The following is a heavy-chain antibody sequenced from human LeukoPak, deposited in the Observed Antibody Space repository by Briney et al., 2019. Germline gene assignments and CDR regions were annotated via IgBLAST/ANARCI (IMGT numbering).Heavy chain of an antibody. CDR2: INHSGST. V-gene: IGHV4-34*01. CDR3: AIAQWLVLYFQH. D-gene: IGHD6-19*01. CDR1: GGSFSGYY. J-gene: IGHJ1*01. Sequence: SETLSLTCAVYGGSFSGYYWSWIRQAPGKGLEWIGEINHSGSTNYNPSLKSRVTISVDTSKNQFSLKLSSVTAADTAVYYCAIAQWLVLYFQHWGQGTLVTVSS.